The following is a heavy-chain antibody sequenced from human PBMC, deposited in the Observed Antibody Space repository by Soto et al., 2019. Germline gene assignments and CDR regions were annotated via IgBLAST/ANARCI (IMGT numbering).Heavy chain of an antibody. J-gene: IGHJ4*02. Sequence: GSLRLSCAASGFSFVNYAMNWVRQAPGKGLEWVSGLSGSGTSTYYADSVKGRFTISRDNSRDTLFLQMNSLTADDTAVYYCAKATTNGGWFNPFDSWGQGALVTVSA. CDR2: LSGSGTST. D-gene: IGHD6-19*01. CDR3: AKATTNGGWFNPFDS. V-gene: IGHV3-23*01. CDR1: GFSFVNYA.